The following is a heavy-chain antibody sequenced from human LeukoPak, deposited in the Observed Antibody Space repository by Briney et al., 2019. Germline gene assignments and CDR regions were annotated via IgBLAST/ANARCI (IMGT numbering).Heavy chain of an antibody. Sequence: GRSLRLSCAASGFTVSSNYMSWVRQAPGKGLEWVSVIYSGGSTYYADSVKGRFTISRDNSKNTLYLQMNSLRAEDTAVYYCARDPLYGSGIYSGDYWGQGTLVSVPS. D-gene: IGHD3-10*01. CDR1: GFTVSSNY. CDR3: ARDPLYGSGIYSGDY. J-gene: IGHJ4*02. CDR2: IYSGGST. V-gene: IGHV3-53*01.